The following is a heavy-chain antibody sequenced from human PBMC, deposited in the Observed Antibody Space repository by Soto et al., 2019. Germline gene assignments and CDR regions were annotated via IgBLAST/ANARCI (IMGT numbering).Heavy chain of an antibody. CDR2: IRAGGHST. CDR1: GLTLSNYA. V-gene: IGHV3-23*01. CDR3: ANPTYDWNDGGAFDY. D-gene: IGHD1-20*01. J-gene: IGHJ4*02. Sequence: EVQLLESGGGWVQPGGSLTLSCAASGLTLSNYAMSWVRQAPGKGLEWVSAIRAGGHSTFYADSVRGRFTISRDNSKNTRYLEMESLRAEDTAIYYFANPTYDWNDGGAFDYWGQGTLVTVSP.